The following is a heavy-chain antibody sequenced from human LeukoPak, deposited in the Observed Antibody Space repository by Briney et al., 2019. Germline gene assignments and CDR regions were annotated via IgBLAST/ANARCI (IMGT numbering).Heavy chain of an antibody. CDR3: ARGRSGYYFDY. J-gene: IGHJ4*02. CDR1: GFTFSSYS. Sequence: GGSLRLSCAASGFTFSSYSMNWVRQAPGKGLEWVSSISSSSSYIYYADSVKGRFTISRDNSKNTLYLQMNSLRAEDTAVYYCARGRSGYYFDYWGQGTLVTVSS. D-gene: IGHD7-27*01. V-gene: IGHV3-21*04. CDR2: ISSSSSYI.